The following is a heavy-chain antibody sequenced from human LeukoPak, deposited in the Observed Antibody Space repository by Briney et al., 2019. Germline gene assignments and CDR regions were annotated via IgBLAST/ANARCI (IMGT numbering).Heavy chain of an antibody. CDR1: GFTFSSYA. V-gene: IGHV3-23*01. CDR3: AKDQYDSSGYGAFDI. J-gene: IGHJ3*02. Sequence: GGSLRLSCAASGFTFSSYAMSWVRQAPGKGLESVSAISGSGGSTYYADSVKGRFTISRDNSKNTLYLQMNSLRAEDTAVYYCAKDQYDSSGYGAFDIWGRGTMVTVSS. CDR2: ISGSGGST. D-gene: IGHD3-22*01.